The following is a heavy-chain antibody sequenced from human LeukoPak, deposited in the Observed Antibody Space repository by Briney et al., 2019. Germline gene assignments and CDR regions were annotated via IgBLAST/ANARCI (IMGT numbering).Heavy chain of an antibody. CDR1: GFAFSSYW. V-gene: IGHV3-74*01. D-gene: IGHD7-27*01. CDR2: INSDGSST. J-gene: IGHJ4*02. Sequence: GGSLRLSCAASGFAFSSYWMHWVRQAPGKGLVWVSRINSDGSSTSYADSVKGRFTISRDNAKNTLYLQMNSLRAEDTAVYYCARAGSISKFDYWGQGTLVTVPS. CDR3: ARAGSISKFDY.